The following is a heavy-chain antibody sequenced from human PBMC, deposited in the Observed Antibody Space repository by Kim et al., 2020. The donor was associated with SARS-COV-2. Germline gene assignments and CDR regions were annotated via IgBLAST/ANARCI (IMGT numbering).Heavy chain of an antibody. D-gene: IGHD3-3*01. V-gene: IGHV4-61*01. CDR1: GGSVSSGSYY. Sequence: SETLSLTCTVSGGSVSSGSYYWSWIRQPPGKGLEWIGYIYYSGSTNYNPSLKSRVTISVDTSKNQFSLKLSSVTAADTAVYYCARVSGGLLYDFWSGYYEYWGQGTLVTVSS. CDR2: IYYSGST. J-gene: IGHJ4*02. CDR3: ARVSGGLLYDFWSGYYEY.